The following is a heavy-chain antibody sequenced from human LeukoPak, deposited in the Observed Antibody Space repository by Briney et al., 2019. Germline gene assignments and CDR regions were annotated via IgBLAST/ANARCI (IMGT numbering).Heavy chain of an antibody. D-gene: IGHD3-22*01. CDR1: GGSISSGGYY. V-gene: IGHV4-31*03. Sequence: PSETLSLTCTVSGGSISSGGYYWSWIRQHPGKGLEWIGYIYYSGSTYYNPSLKSRVTISVDTSKNQFSLKLSSVTAADTAVYYCARERITMTVGSRGYFDLWGRGTLVTVSS. CDR2: IYYSGST. J-gene: IGHJ2*01. CDR3: ARERITMTVGSRGYFDL.